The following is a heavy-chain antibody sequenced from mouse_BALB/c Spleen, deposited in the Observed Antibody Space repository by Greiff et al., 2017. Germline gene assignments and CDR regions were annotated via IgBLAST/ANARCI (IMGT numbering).Heavy chain of an antibody. J-gene: IGHJ2*01. V-gene: IGHV1-7*01. D-gene: IGHD2-1*01. CDR2: INPSTGYP. Sequence: QVQLQQSGAELAKPGASVKMSCKASGYTFTSYWMHWVKQRPGQGLEWIGYINPSTGYPEYNQKFKGKATFTVDTSSSTAYMQFNSLTSEDSAVYYCARHGKGGFDYWGQGTTLTVSS. CDR3: ARHGKGGFDY. CDR1: GYTFTSYW.